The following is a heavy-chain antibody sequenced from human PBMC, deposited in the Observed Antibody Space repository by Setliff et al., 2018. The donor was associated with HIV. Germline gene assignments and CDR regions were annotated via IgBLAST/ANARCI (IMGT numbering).Heavy chain of an antibody. CDR1: GFTFDDYT. D-gene: IGHD6-6*01. J-gene: IGHJ4*02. CDR2: INWDDDNT. V-gene: IGHV3-43*01. Sequence: GGSLRLSCAASGFTFDDYTMHWVRQRPGKGLEWVSLINWDDDNTYYADAEKGRFTISRDNFKNTLYLQMNSLRAEDTAVYYCAKDSNYRGVAVRRGFYLDYGGQGKLVTVSS. CDR3: AKDSNYRGVAVRRGFYLDY.